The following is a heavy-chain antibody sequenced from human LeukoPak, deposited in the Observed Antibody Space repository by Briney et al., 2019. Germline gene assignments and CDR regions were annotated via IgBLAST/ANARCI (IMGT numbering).Heavy chain of an antibody. CDR1: GFTFSSYA. CDR2: MSYDGSNK. CDR3: ARDQGDIVVVTAMALDY. J-gene: IGHJ4*02. D-gene: IGHD2-21*02. V-gene: IGHV3-30-3*01. Sequence: GGSLRLSCAASGFTFSSYAMHWVRQAPGKGLEWVAVMSYDGSNKYYADSVKGRFTISRDNSKNTLYLQMNSLRAEDTAVYYCARDQGDIVVVTAMALDYWGQGTLVTVSS.